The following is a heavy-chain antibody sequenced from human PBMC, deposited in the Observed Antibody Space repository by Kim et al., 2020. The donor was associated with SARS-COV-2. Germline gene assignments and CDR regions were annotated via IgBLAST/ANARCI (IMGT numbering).Heavy chain of an antibody. Sequence: TYADPRKGRFTISRGNAKKPLYRQMNGLRAEDTAVYYCARDRGYDVFDYWGQGTLVTVSS. CDR3: ARDRGYDVFDY. D-gene: IGHD5-12*01. V-gene: IGHV3-74*01. J-gene: IGHJ4*02.